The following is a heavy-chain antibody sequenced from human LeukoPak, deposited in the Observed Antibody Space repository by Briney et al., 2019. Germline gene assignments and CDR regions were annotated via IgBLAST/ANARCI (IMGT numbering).Heavy chain of an antibody. CDR1: GGSFSGYY. D-gene: IGHD4-23*01. V-gene: IGHV4-34*01. CDR2: INHSGST. Sequence: SETLSLTCAVYGGSFSGYYWSWIRQPPGKGLEWIGEINHSGSTNYNPSLKSRVTISVDTSKNQFSLKLSSVTAADTAVYYCAKDRRGNSNYFDYWGQGTLVTVSS. CDR3: AKDRRGNSNYFDY. J-gene: IGHJ4*02.